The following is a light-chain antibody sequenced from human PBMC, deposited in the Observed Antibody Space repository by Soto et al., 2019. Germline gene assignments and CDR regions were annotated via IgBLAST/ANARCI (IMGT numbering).Light chain of an antibody. V-gene: IGKV3-15*01. CDR3: QQYNMWPVT. J-gene: IGKJ5*01. CDR1: QSVSSN. Sequence: EIVMTQSPATLSASLGERATLTCRASQSVSSNLAWYQQKPGQAPRLLIYGASNRATGIPARFSGSGSGTEFTLTISSLQSEDFAVYYCQQYNMWPVTFGQGTRLEI. CDR2: GAS.